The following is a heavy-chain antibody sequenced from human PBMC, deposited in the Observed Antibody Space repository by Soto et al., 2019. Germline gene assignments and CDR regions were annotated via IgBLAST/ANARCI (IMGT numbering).Heavy chain of an antibody. Sequence: QITLKESGPTLVKPTQTLTLTCTFSGFSLSTSGAGVGWIRQPPGKALEWLALIYWDNDKRYSPSLKSRLTITKDTSKNQVVLTMTNMDPVDTATYYCARSFYDSNGYYFYYFDYWGQGTLVTVSS. V-gene: IGHV2-5*02. CDR1: GFSLSTSGAG. D-gene: IGHD3-22*01. CDR3: ARSFYDSNGYYFYYFDY. CDR2: IYWDNDK. J-gene: IGHJ4*02.